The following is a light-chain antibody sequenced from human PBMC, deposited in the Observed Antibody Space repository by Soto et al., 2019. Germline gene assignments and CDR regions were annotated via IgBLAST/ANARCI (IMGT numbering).Light chain of an antibody. CDR1: QDISNY. J-gene: IGKJ4*01. CDR3: QQYDNLPT. CDR2: DAS. Sequence: DIQMTQSPSSLSASVGDRVTITCQASQDISNYLNWYQQKPGKAPKLLIYDASNLETGVPSRFSGSGSGTDFTFTISSLQPEDIATYSCQQYDNLPTFGGGTKVDIK. V-gene: IGKV1-33*01.